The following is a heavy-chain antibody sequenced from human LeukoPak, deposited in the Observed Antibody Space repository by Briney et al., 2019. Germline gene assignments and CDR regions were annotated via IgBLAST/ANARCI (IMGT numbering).Heavy chain of an antibody. CDR2: ISSSSSYI. CDR1: GFTLSRYS. V-gene: IGHV3-21*01. D-gene: IGHD6-19*01. CDR3: ARDSYSSAFDP. J-gene: IGHJ5*02. Sequence: GGSLRLSCAASGFTLSRYSRNWVRQAPGKGLEWVSSISSSSSYIYYADSVKGGFTISRDNAKNSLYLQMNSLRAEDTAVYYCARDSYSSAFDPWGQGTLVTVSS.